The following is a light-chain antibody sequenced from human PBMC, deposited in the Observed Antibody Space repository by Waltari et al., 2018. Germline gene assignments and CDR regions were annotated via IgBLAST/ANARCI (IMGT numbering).Light chain of an antibody. Sequence: QSALTQPPSASGSPGQSVTISCTGTSSDVVGYHSVSWYQQHPGKAPKLMIYEVSKRPSGVPDRFSGSKSGNTASLTVSGLQAEDEADYYCSSYAGSNNFEVFGTGTKVTVL. CDR1: SSDVVGYHS. CDR3: SSYAGSNNFEV. V-gene: IGLV2-8*01. J-gene: IGLJ1*01. CDR2: EVS.